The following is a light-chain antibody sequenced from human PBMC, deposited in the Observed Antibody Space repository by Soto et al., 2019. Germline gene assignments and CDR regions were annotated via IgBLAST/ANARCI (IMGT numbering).Light chain of an antibody. CDR1: QSVSSN. Sequence: IGLTQSPGALSLSPGERATLSCRASQSVSSNLAGYQQKPGQAPRLLIYGAYTRDTGLPARCSGSGSGTEFTLTLSSLQSEDFPVYYCQQYNNWLTLGGGPKV. J-gene: IGKJ4*01. CDR2: GAY. CDR3: QQYNNWLT. V-gene: IGKV3-15*01.